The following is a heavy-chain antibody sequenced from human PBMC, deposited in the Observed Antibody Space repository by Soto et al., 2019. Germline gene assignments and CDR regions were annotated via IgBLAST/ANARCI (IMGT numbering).Heavy chain of an antibody. CDR3: ASRDPGTSVDY. V-gene: IGHV4-4*02. CDR1: GGSFTSNNW. D-gene: IGHD1-7*01. CDR2: IYRTGST. J-gene: IGHJ4*02. Sequence: SETRSLTCAVSGGSFTSNNWWTFFRQPPGQGLEWIGEIYRTGSTNYNPSLKSRVTISLDKSENQFSLKVTSLTAADTAVYYCASRDPGTSVDYWGQGTLVTVSS.